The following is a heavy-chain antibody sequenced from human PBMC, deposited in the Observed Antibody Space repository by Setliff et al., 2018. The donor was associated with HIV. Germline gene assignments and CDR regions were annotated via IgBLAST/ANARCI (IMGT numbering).Heavy chain of an antibody. CDR1: GFTFSSYA. J-gene: IGHJ6*03. CDR3: ARVSELLAYYMDV. CDR2: IWYDGSNK. V-gene: IGHV3-33*08. Sequence: PGGSLRLSCAASGFTFSSYAMSWVRQAPGKGLEWVAVIWYDGSNKYYADSVKGRFTISRDNSKNSLYLQMNSLRAEDTAVYYCARVSELLAYYMDVWGKGTTVTVSS. D-gene: IGHD1-26*01.